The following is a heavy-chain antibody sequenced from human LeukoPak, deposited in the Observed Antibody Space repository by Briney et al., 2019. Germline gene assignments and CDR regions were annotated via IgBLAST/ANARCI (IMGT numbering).Heavy chain of an antibody. Sequence: ASVKVSCKASGYTFTNYGISWVRQAPGQGLEWVGWISAYNGNINYAQNLQDRVTMTTDTSTSAAYMELRSLISDDTAVYYCAREGPVAVAGLDYWGQGTLVTVSS. CDR2: ISAYNGNI. CDR1: GYTFTNYG. J-gene: IGHJ4*02. D-gene: IGHD6-19*01. V-gene: IGHV1-18*01. CDR3: AREGPVAVAGLDY.